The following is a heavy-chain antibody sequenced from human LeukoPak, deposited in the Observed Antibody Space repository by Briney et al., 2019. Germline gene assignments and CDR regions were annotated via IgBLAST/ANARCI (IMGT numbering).Heavy chain of an antibody. CDR1: GGSISSGGYY. CDR2: INTSGST. J-gene: IGHJ6*04. D-gene: IGHD3-16*01. Sequence: PSETLSLTCTVSGGSISSGGYYWSWIRQPAGKGLEWIGRINTSGSTNNNPSLKSRVTISVDTSKNQFSLNLSSVTAADTAVYYCARDYGDVWGKGTTVTVSS. V-gene: IGHV4-61*02. CDR3: ARDYGDV.